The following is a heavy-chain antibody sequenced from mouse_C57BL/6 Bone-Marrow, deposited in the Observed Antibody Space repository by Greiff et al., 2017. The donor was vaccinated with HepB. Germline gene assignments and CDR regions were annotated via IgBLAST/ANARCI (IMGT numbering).Heavy chain of an antibody. CDR3: ARWNTTVVASYYYAMDY. CDR2: IYPGDGDT. CDR1: GYAFSSYW. V-gene: IGHV1-80*01. D-gene: IGHD1-1*01. J-gene: IGHJ4*01. Sequence: QVQLQQSGAELVKPGASVKISCKASGYAFSSYWMNWVKQRPGKGLEWIGQIYPGDGDTNYNGKFKGKATLTADKSSSTAYMQLSSLTSEDSAVYFCARWNTTVVASYYYAMDYWGQGTSVTVSS.